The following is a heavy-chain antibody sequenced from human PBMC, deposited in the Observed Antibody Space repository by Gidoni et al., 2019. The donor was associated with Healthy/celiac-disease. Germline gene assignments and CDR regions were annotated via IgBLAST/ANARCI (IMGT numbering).Heavy chain of an antibody. J-gene: IGHJ6*02. CDR1: GSPLISYK. CDR3: ARVRITMVRGVITDYYGMDV. Sequence: EVQLVESGGGLVQPGGSRGPSCPAFGSPLISYKLNGVGQAPGKGLEWVSYISSSGSTIYYADAVKGRFTISRDNAKNSLYLQMNSLRAEDTAVYYCARVRITMVRGVITDYYGMDVWGQGTTVTVSS. D-gene: IGHD3-10*01. CDR2: ISSSGSTI. V-gene: IGHV3-48*03.